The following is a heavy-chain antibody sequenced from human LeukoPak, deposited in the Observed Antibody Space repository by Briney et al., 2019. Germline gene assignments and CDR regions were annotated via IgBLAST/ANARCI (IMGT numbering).Heavy chain of an antibody. D-gene: IGHD3-10*01. CDR3: ARGPELLWFGELNWFDP. J-gene: IGHJ5*02. CDR2: MNPNSGNT. V-gene: IGHV1-8*03. CDR1: GYTFTSYD. Sequence: ASVKVSCKASGYTFTSYDINWVRQATGQGLEWMGWMNPNSGNTGYAQKFQDRVTITRNTSISTAYMELSSLRSEDTAVYYCARGPELLWFGELNWFDPWGQGTLVTVSS.